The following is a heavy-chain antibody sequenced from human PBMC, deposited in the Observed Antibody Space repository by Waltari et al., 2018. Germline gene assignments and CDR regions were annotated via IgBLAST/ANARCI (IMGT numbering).Heavy chain of an antibody. J-gene: IGHJ5*02. CDR1: GGTFSSYT. CDR2: IIPIIGIV. CDR3: ARYGRYCDGGSCHNWFDP. V-gene: IGHV1-69*02. D-gene: IGHD2-15*01. Sequence: QVQLVQSGAAVKKPGSSVRVSCKASGGTFSSYTITWVRQAPGQGLEWVGRIIPIIGIVNYAQKLQDRVTIIADKSTSTAYMELRSLTSEDTAVYYCARYGRYCDGGSCHNWFDPWGQGTLVTVSS.